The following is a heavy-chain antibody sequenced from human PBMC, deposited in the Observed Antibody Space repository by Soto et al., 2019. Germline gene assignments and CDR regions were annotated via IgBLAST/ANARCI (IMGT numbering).Heavy chain of an antibody. CDR2: ISYDGSNK. Sequence: GSLRLSCAASGFTFSSYGMHWVRQAPGKGLEWVAVISYDGSNKYYADSVKGRFTISRDNSKNTLYLQMNSLRAEDTAVYYCARIAVAGGYWGQGTLVTVSS. J-gene: IGHJ4*02. CDR3: ARIAVAGGY. V-gene: IGHV3-30*03. D-gene: IGHD6-19*01. CDR1: GFTFSSYG.